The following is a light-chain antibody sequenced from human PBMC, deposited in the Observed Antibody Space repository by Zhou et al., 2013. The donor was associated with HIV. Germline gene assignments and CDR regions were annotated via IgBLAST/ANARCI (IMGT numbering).Light chain of an antibody. V-gene: IGKV1-5*03. CDR1: QSISSW. CDR2: KAS. Sequence: DIQMTQSPSTLSASVGDRVTITCRASQSISSWLAWYQQKPGKAPKLLIYKASSLESGVPSRFSGSGSGTEFTLTISSLQPDDLATYYCQHFYSHPLAFGGGTKVEV. CDR3: QHFYSHPLA. J-gene: IGKJ4*01.